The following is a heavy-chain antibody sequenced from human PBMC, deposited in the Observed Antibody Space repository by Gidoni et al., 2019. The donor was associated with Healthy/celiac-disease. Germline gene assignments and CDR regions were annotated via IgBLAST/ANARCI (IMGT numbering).Heavy chain of an antibody. V-gene: IGHV3-21*01. CDR1: GFTFSSYS. Sequence: EVQLVESGGGLVKPGGSLRLSCAAPGFTFSSYSMHWVRQAQGKGLEGVSSISSSSSYIYYADSVKGRFTISRDNAKNSLYLQMNSLRAEDTAVYYCAREGIMITFGGVIAAYFDYWGQGTLVTVSS. J-gene: IGHJ4*02. CDR3: AREGIMITFGGVIAAYFDY. D-gene: IGHD3-16*02. CDR2: ISSSSSYI.